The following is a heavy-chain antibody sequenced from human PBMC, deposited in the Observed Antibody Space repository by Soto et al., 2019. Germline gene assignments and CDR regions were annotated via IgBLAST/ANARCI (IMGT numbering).Heavy chain of an antibody. J-gene: IGHJ3*02. Sequence: QVQLQQWGAGLLKPSETLSLTCAVYGGSFSGYYWSWIRQPPGKGLEWIGEINHSGSTNYNPSLKGRVTISVDTSKNQFSLKLSSVTAADTAVYYCARGLSDIVVVVAATRGVAFDIWGQGTMVTVSS. CDR3: ARGLSDIVVVVAATRGVAFDI. V-gene: IGHV4-34*01. CDR1: GGSFSGYY. D-gene: IGHD2-15*01. CDR2: INHSGST.